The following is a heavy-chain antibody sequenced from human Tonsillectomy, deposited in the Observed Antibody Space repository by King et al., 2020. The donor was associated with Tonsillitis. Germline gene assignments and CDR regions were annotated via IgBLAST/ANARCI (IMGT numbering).Heavy chain of an antibody. D-gene: IGHD3-3*01. CDR1: GFTFSSYA. V-gene: IGHV3-23*04. CDR3: AKDRDFWSPHGMDV. CDR2: IRGSGGST. J-gene: IGHJ6*02. Sequence: QLVQSGGGLIQPGGSLRLSCAASGFTFSSYAMNWVRQAPGKGLEWVSGIRGSGGSTYYVDSVEGRFAISRDNSKNTLYLQMNSLRAEDTAVYYCAKDRDFWSPHGMDVWGQGTTVTVSS.